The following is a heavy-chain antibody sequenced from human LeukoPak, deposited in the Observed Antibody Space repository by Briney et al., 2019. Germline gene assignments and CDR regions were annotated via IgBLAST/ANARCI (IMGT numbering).Heavy chain of an antibody. D-gene: IGHD5-12*01. CDR3: ARGDDYKSTLFDY. Sequence: SETLSLTCTVSGASITRYFWNWIRQPPAKELPWIGYISSGGSTNYNPSLQSRVTISIDTSKNQFSLKLTSATAADTAVYYCARGDDYKSTLFDYWGQGTLVTVSS. J-gene: IGHJ4*02. V-gene: IGHV4-59*01. CDR2: ISSGGST. CDR1: GASITRYF.